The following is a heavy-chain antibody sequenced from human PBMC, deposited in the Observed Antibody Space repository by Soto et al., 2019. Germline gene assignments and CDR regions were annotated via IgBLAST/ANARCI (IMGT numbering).Heavy chain of an antibody. Sequence: SETLSLTSPVSGGNISSYYWSWVRQPPGKGLEWIGYIYYTGSTNYNPSLKSRVTISLDTSKNQFSLKLSSVTAADTAVYYCARLTSGYYANFDYWGQGTLVTVSS. D-gene: IGHD3-22*01. V-gene: IGHV4-59*08. CDR2: IYYTGST. CDR3: ARLTSGYYANFDY. J-gene: IGHJ4*02. CDR1: GGNISSYY.